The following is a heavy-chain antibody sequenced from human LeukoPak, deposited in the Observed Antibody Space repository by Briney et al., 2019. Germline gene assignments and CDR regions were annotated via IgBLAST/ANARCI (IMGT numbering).Heavy chain of an antibody. Sequence: NTSETLSLTCTVSGVSISSSSYYWGWIRQPPGKGLEWIGSIYYSGSTYYNPSLKSRVTISVDTSKNQFSLKLSSVTAADTAVYYCARGWNYYDSSRSGPTAWLDPWGQGTLVTVSS. CDR3: ARGWNYYDSSRSGPTAWLDP. CDR1: GVSISSSSYY. J-gene: IGHJ5*02. D-gene: IGHD3-22*01. CDR2: IYYSGST. V-gene: IGHV4-39*07.